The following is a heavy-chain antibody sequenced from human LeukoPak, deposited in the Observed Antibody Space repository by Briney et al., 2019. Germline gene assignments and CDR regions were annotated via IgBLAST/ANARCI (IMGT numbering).Heavy chain of an antibody. V-gene: IGHV4-31*03. CDR2: IYYSGST. Sequence: SETLSLTCTVSGGSISSGGYYWSWIRQHPGKGLEWIGYIYYSGSTYYNPSLKSRVTISVDTSKNQFSLKLSSVTAADTAVYYCARGKGCNWNDFHYWGQGTLVTVSS. D-gene: IGHD1-20*01. J-gene: IGHJ4*02. CDR3: ARGKGCNWNDFHY. CDR1: GGSISSGGYY.